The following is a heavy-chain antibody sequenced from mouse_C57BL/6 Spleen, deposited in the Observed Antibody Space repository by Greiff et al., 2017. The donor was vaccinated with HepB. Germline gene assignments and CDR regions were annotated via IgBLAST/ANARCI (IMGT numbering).Heavy chain of an antibody. D-gene: IGHD2-10*01. J-gene: IGHJ1*03. CDR3: AFPYYCNYEGYFDV. V-gene: IGHV1-85*01. CDR1: GYTFTSYD. CDR2: IYPRYGST. Sequence: QVQLKQSGPELVKPGASVKLSCKASGYTFTSYDINWVKQRPGQGLEWIGWIYPRYGSTKYNEKFKGKATLTVATSSSTAYMELHRLTSEDSAVCFCAFPYYCNYEGYFDVWGTGTTVTVSS.